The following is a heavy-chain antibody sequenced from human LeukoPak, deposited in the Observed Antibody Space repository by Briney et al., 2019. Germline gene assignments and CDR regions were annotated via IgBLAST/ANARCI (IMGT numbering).Heavy chain of an antibody. CDR1: GFTFSSYW. D-gene: IGHD6-19*01. J-gene: IGHJ4*02. V-gene: IGHV3-7*03. CDR3: ARVTAVAGFDH. Sequence: GGSLRLSCTASGFTFSSYWMSWVRQAPGKGLEWVANIKDDGRQKYYVDSVRGRFTISRDNAKNSLSLQMNSLRAEDTAVYYCARVTAVAGFDHWGQGTLVTVSS. CDR2: IKDDGRQK.